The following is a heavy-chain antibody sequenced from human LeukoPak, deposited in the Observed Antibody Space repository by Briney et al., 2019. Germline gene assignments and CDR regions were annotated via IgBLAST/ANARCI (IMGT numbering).Heavy chain of an antibody. Sequence: GGSLRLSCAASAFTFSSYGMHWVRQAPGKGLEWVAFIRYDGSNKYYGDSVKGRFTISRDNSKNTLYLQMNSLRAEDTAVYYCAKAPGSSLQNAFDIWGQGTMVTVSS. J-gene: IGHJ3*02. V-gene: IGHV3-30*02. CDR3: AKAPGSSLQNAFDI. CDR2: IRYDGSNK. D-gene: IGHD6-13*01. CDR1: AFTFSSYG.